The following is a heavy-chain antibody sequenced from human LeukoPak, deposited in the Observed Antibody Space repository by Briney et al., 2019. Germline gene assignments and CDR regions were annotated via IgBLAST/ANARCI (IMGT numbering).Heavy chain of an antibody. V-gene: IGHV3-74*01. Sequence: GGSLRLSCAASGFTFSSYWMHWVRQAPGKGLVWVSHIYSDGSSIAYADSVKGRFTISRDNAKNTLYLQMNSLRVEDTAVYYCARSLGESDDFDYWGQGTLVTVSS. CDR1: GFTFSSYW. CDR2: IYSDGSSI. D-gene: IGHD3-10*01. CDR3: ARSLGESDDFDY. J-gene: IGHJ4*02.